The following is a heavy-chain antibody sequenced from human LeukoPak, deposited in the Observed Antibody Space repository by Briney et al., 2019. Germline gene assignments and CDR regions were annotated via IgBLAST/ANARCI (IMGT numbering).Heavy chain of an antibody. CDR1: GGSISSYY. CDR2: IYYSGST. CDR3: ARDVKARHGYYYMDV. D-gene: IGHD6-6*01. J-gene: IGHJ6*03. Sequence: SETLSLTCTVSGGSISSYYWSWIRQPPGKGLEWIGYIYYSGSTNYNPSLKSRVTISVDTSKNQFSLKLCSVTAADMAVYYCARDVKARHGYYYMDVWGKGTTLTVSS. V-gene: IGHV4-59*01.